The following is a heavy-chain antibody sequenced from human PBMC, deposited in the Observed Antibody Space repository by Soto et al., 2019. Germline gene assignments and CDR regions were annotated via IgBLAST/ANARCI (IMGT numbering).Heavy chain of an antibody. CDR2: ISAYNGNT. CDR1: GYTFTSYG. Sequence: GASVKVSCKVSGYTFTSYGISWVRQAPGQGLEWMGWISAYNGNTNYAQKLQGRVTMTTDTSTSTAYMELRGLRSDDTAVYYCARDHLPFYSSGRQFDPWGQGTLVTVSS. J-gene: IGHJ5*02. CDR3: ARDHLPFYSSGRQFDP. D-gene: IGHD6-19*01. V-gene: IGHV1-18*04.